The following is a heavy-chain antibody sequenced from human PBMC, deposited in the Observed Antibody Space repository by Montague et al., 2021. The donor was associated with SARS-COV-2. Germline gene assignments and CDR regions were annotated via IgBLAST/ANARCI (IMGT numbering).Heavy chain of an antibody. D-gene: IGHD3-10*01. J-gene: IGHJ4*02. Sequence: SLRLSFSASGFTFSNACMSWVRQAPGKGLEWVGRINSKSGGGTTDYAAPVKGSFTISSDDSKNTLYLQMNSLKTEAAAVYYCTTDHLDGLLWFGGLSRYFDYWGQGTLVTVSS. V-gene: IGHV3-15*01. CDR2: INSKSGGGTT. CDR3: TTDHLDGLLWFGGLSRYFDY. CDR1: GFTFSNAC.